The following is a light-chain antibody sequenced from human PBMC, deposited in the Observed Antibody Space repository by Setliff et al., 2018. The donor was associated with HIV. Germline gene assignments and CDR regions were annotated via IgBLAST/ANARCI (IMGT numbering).Light chain of an antibody. Sequence: QPALTQPASVSGSPGQSLTIFCTGTNSDVGGYNYVSWYQQNPGKVPKLILYDVSNRPSGVSTRFSGSKSGNTASLTISGLQAEDEADYYCASYTDSSTLIFGGGTKVTVL. CDR1: NSDVGGYNY. CDR2: DVS. V-gene: IGLV2-14*03. J-gene: IGLJ2*01. CDR3: ASYTDSSTLI.